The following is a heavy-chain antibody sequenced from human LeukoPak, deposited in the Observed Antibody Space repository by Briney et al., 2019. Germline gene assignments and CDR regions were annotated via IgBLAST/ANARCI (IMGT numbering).Heavy chain of an antibody. D-gene: IGHD3-22*01. CDR2: INPNSGGT. CDR3: ARDTYDIGASDY. CDR1: GYTFTGYY. J-gene: IGHJ4*02. V-gene: IGHV1-2*02. Sequence: ASVKVSCKASGYTFTGYYMHWVRQAPGQGLEWMGWINPNSGGTNYAQKFQGRVTMTRDTSISTAYMELSRLRSDDTAVYYCARDTYDIGASDYWGQGTLVTVSS.